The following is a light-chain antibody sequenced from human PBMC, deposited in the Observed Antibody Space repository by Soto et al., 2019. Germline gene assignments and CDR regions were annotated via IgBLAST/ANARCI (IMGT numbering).Light chain of an antibody. V-gene: IGKV1-9*01. CDR3: QQLRMYPST. J-gene: IGKJ4*01. Sequence: IPLTQSPSSLSASLLERIGIXCRASQDIAIYLAWYQQKPGEAPKLLIYAASTLYGGVPSRFSGSGSGTDFALTITSLQAEDFATYYCQQLRMYPSTFGGGTKVDI. CDR1: QDIAIY. CDR2: AAS.